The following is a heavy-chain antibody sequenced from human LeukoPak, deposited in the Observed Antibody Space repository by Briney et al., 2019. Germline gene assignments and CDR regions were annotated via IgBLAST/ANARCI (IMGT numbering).Heavy chain of an antibody. CDR2: IYYSGST. J-gene: IGHJ4*02. Sequence: KPSETLSLTCTVSGGSISSNTYYWGWIRQPPGKGLEWIGSIYYSGSTYYNPSLKSRVTISVDTSKTLFSLKLSSVTAADTAVYYCAREPIAVADYFDYWGQGTLVTVSS. CDR3: AREPIAVADYFDY. V-gene: IGHV4-39*07. CDR1: GGSISSNTYY. D-gene: IGHD6-19*01.